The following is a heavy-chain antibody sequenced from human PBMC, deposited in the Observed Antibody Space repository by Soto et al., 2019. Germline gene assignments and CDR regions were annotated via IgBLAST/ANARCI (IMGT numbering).Heavy chain of an antibody. CDR3: ATSVVATGTVDY. J-gene: IGHJ4*02. D-gene: IGHD1-1*01. Sequence: GGSLRLSCEASGFPFTHAWMNWFRQAPGKGLEWVGRVKSKRDGGTIEYASPVKGRFTVSRDDSRDTAYLQLSSLKTEDTAVYYCATSVVATGTVDYWGQGTLVTVSS. CDR1: GFPFTHAW. V-gene: IGHV3-15*07. CDR2: VKSKRDGGTI.